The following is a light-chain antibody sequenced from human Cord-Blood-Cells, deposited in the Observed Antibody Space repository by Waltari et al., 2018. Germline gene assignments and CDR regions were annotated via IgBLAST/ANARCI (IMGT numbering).Light chain of an antibody. Sequence: EIVLTQSPATLSLSPGERATLSCRASQSVSSYLAWYQQKPGQAPRLLIYDASNRATGIPARFRGSGSGTDFTRTISSLEPEEFAVYYCQQRSNWPPVTFGGGTKVEIK. J-gene: IGKJ4*01. CDR1: QSVSSY. CDR2: DAS. V-gene: IGKV3-11*01. CDR3: QQRSNWPPVT.